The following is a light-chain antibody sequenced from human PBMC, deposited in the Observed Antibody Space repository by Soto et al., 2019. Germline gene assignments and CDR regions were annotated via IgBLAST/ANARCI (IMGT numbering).Light chain of an antibody. Sequence: EIVLTQSPATLSLSPGERATLSCRASQSVSSSYLAWYQQKPGQAPRLLSYGASSRATGVPDRFSGSGSGTDFTITIRGLEHEDVEAYYRQQYVPWTFGQGTKVDI. J-gene: IGKJ1*01. CDR1: QSVSSSY. V-gene: IGKV3-20*01. CDR3: QQYVPWT. CDR2: GAS.